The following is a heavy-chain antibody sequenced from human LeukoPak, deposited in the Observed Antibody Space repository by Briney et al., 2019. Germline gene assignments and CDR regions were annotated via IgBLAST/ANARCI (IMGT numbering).Heavy chain of an antibody. J-gene: IGHJ5*02. V-gene: IGHV4-34*01. D-gene: IGHD3-3*01. CDR2: INHSGST. CDR3: ASCPYDFWSGYYSDWFDP. CDR1: GGSFSGYY. Sequence: PSETLSLTCAVYGGSFSGYYWSWIRQPPGKGLEWIGEINHSGSTNYNPSLKSRVTISVDTSKNQFSLKLSSVTAADTAVYYCASCPYDFWSGYYSDWFDPWGQGTLVTVSS.